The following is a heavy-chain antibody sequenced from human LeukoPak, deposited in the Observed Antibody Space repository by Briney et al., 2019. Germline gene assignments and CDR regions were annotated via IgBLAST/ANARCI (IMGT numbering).Heavy chain of an antibody. Sequence: PGGSLRLSCAASGFTFSSYGMHWVRQAPGKGLEWVAFIRYDGSNKYYADSVKGRFTISRDNSKNTLYLQMNSLRAEDTAVYYCARDRAFDSSGYYYNDAFDIWGQGTMVTVSS. J-gene: IGHJ3*02. CDR1: GFTFSSYG. CDR3: ARDRAFDSSGYYYNDAFDI. V-gene: IGHV3-30*02. D-gene: IGHD3-22*01. CDR2: IRYDGSNK.